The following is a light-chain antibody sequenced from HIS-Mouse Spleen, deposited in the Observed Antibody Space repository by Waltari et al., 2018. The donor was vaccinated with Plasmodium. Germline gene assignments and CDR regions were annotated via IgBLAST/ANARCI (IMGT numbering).Light chain of an antibody. V-gene: IGKV3-15*01. J-gene: IGKJ3*01. CDR1: QSVSSN. CDR2: GAS. Sequence: EIEMTKSPATLSVSPGERATLSCRASQSVSSNLAWYQQKPGQAPRLLIYGASTRATGIPARFSGSGSGTEFTLTISSLQSEDFAVYYCQQYNNWPFTFGPGTKVDIK. CDR3: QQYNNWPFT.